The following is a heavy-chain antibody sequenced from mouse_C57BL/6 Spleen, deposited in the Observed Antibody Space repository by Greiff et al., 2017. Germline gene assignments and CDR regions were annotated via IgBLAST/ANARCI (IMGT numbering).Heavy chain of an antibody. J-gene: IGHJ4*01. CDR1: GYSFTGYF. CDR3: ARSYYYGSSYLYAMDY. Sequence: VQLQQSGPELVKPGDSVKISCKASGYSFTGYFMNWVMQSHGQSLEWIGRINPYNGDTFYNQKFKGKDTLTVDKSSSTAHMELRSLTSEDSAVYYCARSYYYGSSYLYAMDYWGQGTSVTVSS. D-gene: IGHD1-1*01. CDR2: INPYNGDT. V-gene: IGHV1-20*01.